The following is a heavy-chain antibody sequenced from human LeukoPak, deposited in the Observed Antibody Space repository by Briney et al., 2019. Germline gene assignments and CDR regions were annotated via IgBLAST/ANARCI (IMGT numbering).Heavy chain of an antibody. CDR1: GYSISSGYY. Sequence: SETLSLTCAVSGYSISSGYYWGWIRQPAGKGLEWIGRFYTSGSTNYNPSLKSRVTISVDTSKNQFSLKLSSVTAADTAVYFCARGPYAWGYIDYWGQGTLVTVSS. CDR2: FYTSGST. CDR3: ARGPYAWGYIDY. V-gene: IGHV4-61*02. D-gene: IGHD7-27*01. J-gene: IGHJ4*02.